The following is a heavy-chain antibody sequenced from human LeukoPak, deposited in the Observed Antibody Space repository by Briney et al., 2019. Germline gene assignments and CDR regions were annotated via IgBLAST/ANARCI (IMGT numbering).Heavy chain of an antibody. CDR3: AGTVTTAQGYYMDV. CDR2: IYHSGST. V-gene: IGHV4-59*08. CDR1: GGFNTHYY. J-gene: IGHJ6*03. Sequence: SETLSLTCSVSGGFNTHYYWSWIRQPPGKGLEWIGYIYHSGSTNYNPSLKSRVTISVDTSKNQFALKLGSVTAADTAVYYCAGTVTTAQGYYMDVWGKGTTVTVSS. D-gene: IGHD4-11*01.